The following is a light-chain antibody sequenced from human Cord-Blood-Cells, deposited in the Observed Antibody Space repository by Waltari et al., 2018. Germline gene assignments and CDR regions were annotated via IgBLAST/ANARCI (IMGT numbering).Light chain of an antibody. CDR3: QQYNNWPPYT. J-gene: IGKJ2*01. V-gene: IGKV3-15*01. Sequence: EIVMTQSPATLSVSPGERATLSRRASQSVSSNLAWYQQKPGQAPRLLIYGASTRATGIPARFSGSGSGTEFTLTISSLQSEDFAVYYCQQYNNWPPYTFGQGTKREIK. CDR1: QSVSSN. CDR2: GAS.